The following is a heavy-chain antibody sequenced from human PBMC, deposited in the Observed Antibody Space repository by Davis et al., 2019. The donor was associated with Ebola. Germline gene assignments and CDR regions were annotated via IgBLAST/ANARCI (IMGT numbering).Heavy chain of an antibody. CDR3: AKGTTLHFDY. D-gene: IGHD1-7*01. Sequence: GESLKISCAASGFTFSSYAMSWVRQAPGKGLEWVSAISGSGGSTYYADSVKGRFTISRDNSKNTLYLQMNSLRAEGTAVYYCAKGTTLHFDYWGQGTLVTVSS. CDR2: ISGSGGST. CDR1: GFTFSSYA. V-gene: IGHV3-23*01. J-gene: IGHJ4*02.